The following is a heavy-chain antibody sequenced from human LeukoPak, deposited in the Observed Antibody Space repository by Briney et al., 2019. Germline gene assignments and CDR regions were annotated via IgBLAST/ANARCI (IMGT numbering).Heavy chain of an antibody. CDR2: ISAYNGNT. CDR3: AGGYSYGYYYYYGMDV. V-gene: IGHV1-18*01. CDR1: GYTFTSYG. Sequence: ASVKVSCKASGYTFTSYGISWVRQAPGQGLEWMGWISAYNGNTNYAQKLQGRVTMTTDTSTSTAYMELRSLRSDDTAVYYCAGGYSYGYYYYYGMDVWDQGTTVTVSS. D-gene: IGHD5-18*01. J-gene: IGHJ6*02.